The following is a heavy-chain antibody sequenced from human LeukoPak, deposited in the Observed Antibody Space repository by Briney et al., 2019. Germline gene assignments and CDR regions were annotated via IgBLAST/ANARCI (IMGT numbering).Heavy chain of an antibody. V-gene: IGHV1-69*06. J-gene: IGHJ4*02. CDR3: AAGITMVRGVSYYFDY. D-gene: IGHD3-10*01. CDR1: GDTFTTYA. Sequence: GASVKVSCKASGDTFTTYAIIWVRQAPGQGLEWMGGIIPMFGTPNYAQRLQGRVTITADKSTKTAYMELGSLRSEDTAVYYCAAGITMVRGVSYYFDYWGQGTLVTVSS. CDR2: IIPMFGTP.